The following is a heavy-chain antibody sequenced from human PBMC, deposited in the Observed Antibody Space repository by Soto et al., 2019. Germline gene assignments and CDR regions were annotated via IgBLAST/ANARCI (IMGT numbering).Heavy chain of an antibody. Sequence: PGESLKISGKSSGYNFANYWIGCVRQMPGKGLEWMGIMYPGNSDTRYSPSFQGQVTISADKSISTAYLQWSSLKASDTAIYYCARHEVGGTDYWGQGTLVTVSS. J-gene: IGHJ4*02. CDR1: GYNFANYW. V-gene: IGHV5-51*01. CDR2: MYPGNSDT. CDR3: ARHEVGGTDY. D-gene: IGHD1-26*01.